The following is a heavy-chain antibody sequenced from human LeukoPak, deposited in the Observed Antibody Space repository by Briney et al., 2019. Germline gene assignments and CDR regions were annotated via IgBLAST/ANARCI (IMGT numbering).Heavy chain of an antibody. CDR2: IYSGGST. V-gene: IGHV3-53*01. Sequence: PGGSLRLSCAASGFTVSSSYMSWVRQAPGKGLEWVSVIYSGGSTYYADSVKGRFTISRDNSKNTLYLQMNSLRAEDTAVYYCARSSSGYSLNWFDPWGQGTLVTVSS. D-gene: IGHD3-22*01. J-gene: IGHJ5*02. CDR1: GFTVSSSY. CDR3: ARSSSGYSLNWFDP.